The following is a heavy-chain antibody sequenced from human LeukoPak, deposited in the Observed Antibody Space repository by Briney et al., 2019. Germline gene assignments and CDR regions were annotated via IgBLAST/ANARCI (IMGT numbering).Heavy chain of an antibody. J-gene: IGHJ4*02. Sequence: GGSLRLSCAASGFTFSSYSMNWVRQAPGKGLEWVSYISSSSSTIYYADSVEGRFTISRDNAKNSLFLQMNSVRDEDTAVYYCSRAGRPYYYGSGSQNCDYWGQGTMVTVSS. D-gene: IGHD3-10*01. V-gene: IGHV3-48*02. CDR2: ISSSSSTI. CDR3: SRAGRPYYYGSGSQNCDY. CDR1: GFTFSSYS.